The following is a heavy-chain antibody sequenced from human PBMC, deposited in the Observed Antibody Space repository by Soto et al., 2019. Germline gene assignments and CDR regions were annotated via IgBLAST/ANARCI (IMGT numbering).Heavy chain of an antibody. J-gene: IGHJ4*02. CDR2: IYSGGST. Sequence: GGSLRLSCAASGFTVSSNYMSWVRQAPGKGLEWVSVIYSGGSTYYADSVKGRFTISRDNSKNTLYLEMNTLRAEDTAVYYCARAVYTYGTYLLDYWGQGTRVTVSS. V-gene: IGHV3-66*01. CDR3: ARAVYTYGTYLLDY. CDR1: GFTVSSNY. D-gene: IGHD5-18*01.